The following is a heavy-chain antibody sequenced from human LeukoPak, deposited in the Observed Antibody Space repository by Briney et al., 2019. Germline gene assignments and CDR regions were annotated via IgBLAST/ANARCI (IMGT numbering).Heavy chain of an antibody. CDR2: IHDSGTT. CDR3: ARGRSIGARRGAFDI. J-gene: IGHJ3*02. D-gene: IGHD6-6*01. V-gene: IGHV4-59*01. Sequence: SETLSLTCTVSGGSISSYYWSWIRQPPGKGLEWFGYIHDSGTTNYNPPLKSRVTMSVDTSQTQFSLKLSSVTAADTAVYFCARGRSIGARRGAFDIWGQGTMVSVSS. CDR1: GGSISSYY.